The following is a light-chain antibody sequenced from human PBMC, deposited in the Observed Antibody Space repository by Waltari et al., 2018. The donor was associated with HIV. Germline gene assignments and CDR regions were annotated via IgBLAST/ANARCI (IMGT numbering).Light chain of an antibody. CDR3: QAGNGY. J-gene: IGKJ2*01. V-gene: IGKV1-5*03. CDR1: KNIDNR. CDR2: FAS. Sequence: MTQSPSTLSASVGDRVTITCRANKNIDNRMAWYQQQPGKAPKLLMYFASVLQPGVPWRFSGSGSGSEFTLTISSLQPDDFATYYCQAGNGYFGQGT.